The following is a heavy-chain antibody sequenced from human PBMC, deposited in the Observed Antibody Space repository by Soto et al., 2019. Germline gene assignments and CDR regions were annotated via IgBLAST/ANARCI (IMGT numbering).Heavy chain of an antibody. CDR1: GYTFTSYG. V-gene: IGHV1-18*04. CDR2: ISAYNGNT. J-gene: IGHJ4*02. Sequence: ASVKVSCKASGYTFTSYGISWLRQAPGQGLEWMGWISAYNGNTNYAQKPQGRVTMTTDTSTSTAYMELRSLRSDDTAMYYCARYPYTVTDYWGQGTLVTVSS. CDR3: ARYPYTVTDY. D-gene: IGHD4-4*01.